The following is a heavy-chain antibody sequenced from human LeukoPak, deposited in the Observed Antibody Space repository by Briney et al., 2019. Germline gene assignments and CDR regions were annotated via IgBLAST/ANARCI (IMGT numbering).Heavy chain of an antibody. V-gene: IGHV4-59*08. CDR3: ARHSITAGTEYAFDI. D-gene: IGHD6-13*01. CDR1: GGSISSYY. CDR2: IYYSGST. Sequence: SETLSLTCTVSGGSISSYYWSWIRQPPGKGLEWIGYIYYSGSTNYNPSLKSRVTISVDTSKNQFSLKLSSVTAADTAVYYCARHSITAGTEYAFDIWGQGTLVTVSS. J-gene: IGHJ4*02.